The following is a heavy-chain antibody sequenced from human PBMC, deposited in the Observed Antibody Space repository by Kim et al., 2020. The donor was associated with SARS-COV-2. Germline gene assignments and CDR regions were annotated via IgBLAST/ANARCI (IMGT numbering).Heavy chain of an antibody. V-gene: IGHV3-30*02. CDR3: AKDSEWELLYYFDY. J-gene: IGHJ4*02. D-gene: IGHD1-26*01. Sequence: DTVKGRFTISRDNAKNTLYLQMSSVRAEDTAVYYCAKDSEWELLYYFDYWGQGTLVTVSS.